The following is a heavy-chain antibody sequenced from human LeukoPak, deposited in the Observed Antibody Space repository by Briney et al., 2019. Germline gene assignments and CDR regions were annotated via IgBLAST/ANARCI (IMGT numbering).Heavy chain of an antibody. D-gene: IGHD4-17*01. CDR1: CGSISRSTCG. V-gene: IGHV4-39*01. Sequence: KASDPLSLTYTVWCGSISRSTCGWGWIRQPPGGGLKWRGSFYYSGTTYYNPSLKSRVTISVDTSKNQFSLKLSSVTASDTAVYYCVRQTTARPSSWYFDLWGRGTLVTVSS. CDR3: VRQTTARPSSWYFDL. J-gene: IGHJ2*01. CDR2: FYYSGTT.